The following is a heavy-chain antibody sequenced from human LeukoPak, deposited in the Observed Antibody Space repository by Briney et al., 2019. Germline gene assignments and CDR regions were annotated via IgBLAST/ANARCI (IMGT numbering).Heavy chain of an antibody. V-gene: IGHV3-30*03. Sequence: GRSLRLSCAASGFTFSSYGMHWVRQAPGKGLEWVTLISYDGSNKYYADSVKGRFTISRDNSKNTLYLQMNSLRAGDTAVYFCARDCTGGTCYDAFDIWGQGTMVTVSS. CDR1: GFTFSSYG. CDR2: ISYDGSNK. CDR3: ARDCTGGTCYDAFDI. J-gene: IGHJ3*02. D-gene: IGHD2-15*01.